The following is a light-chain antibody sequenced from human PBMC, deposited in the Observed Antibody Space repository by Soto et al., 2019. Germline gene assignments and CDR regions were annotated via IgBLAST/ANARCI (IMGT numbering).Light chain of an antibody. Sequence: QSVLTQPASVSGSPGRSVTISCTGTSSDVGDFHYVSWYQHLPGRAPKLIIYDVTNRPSGISYRFSASKSGRTASLTISGLQAEDEAYYYCSSYSSSTTPVVFGGGTKLTVL. V-gene: IGLV2-14*03. CDR3: SSYSSSTTPVV. CDR1: SSDVGDFHY. CDR2: DVT. J-gene: IGLJ2*01.